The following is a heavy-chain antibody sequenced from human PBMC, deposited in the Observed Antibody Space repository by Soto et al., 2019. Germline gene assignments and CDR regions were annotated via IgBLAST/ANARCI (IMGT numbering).Heavy chain of an antibody. CDR3: TKPYYYGSGSHNWFDP. D-gene: IGHD3-10*01. CDR2: ISYDGTNK. V-gene: IGHV3-30*18. J-gene: IGHJ5*02. Sequence: PGGSLRLSCAASAFTFSDYGMHWVRQAPGKGLEWVAAISYDGTNKYYADSVKGRFTISRDNSKNTLYLQMNSLRAEDTAMYYCTKPYYYGSGSHNWFDPWGQGTLVTVSS. CDR1: AFTFSDYG.